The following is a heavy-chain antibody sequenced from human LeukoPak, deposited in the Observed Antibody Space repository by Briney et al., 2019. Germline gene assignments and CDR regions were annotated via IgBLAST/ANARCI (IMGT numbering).Heavy chain of an antibody. CDR2: IYYSGST. D-gene: IGHD1-26*01. CDR1: GYSISSGYH. V-gene: IGHV4-38-2*02. Sequence: SETLSLTCTVSGYSISSGYHWGWIRQPPGKGLEWIGSIYYSGSTYYNPSLKSRVTISLDTSKNQFSLKLSSVTAADTAVYYCARATWGYYYYMDVWGKGTTVTVSS. CDR3: ARATWGYYYYMDV. J-gene: IGHJ6*03.